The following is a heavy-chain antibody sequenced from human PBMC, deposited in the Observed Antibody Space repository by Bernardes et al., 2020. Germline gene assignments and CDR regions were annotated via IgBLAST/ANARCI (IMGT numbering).Heavy chain of an antibody. CDR1: GYTFTSYD. CDR2: MNPNSGNT. D-gene: IGHD2-2*02. Sequence: ASVKVSCKASGYTFTSYDINWVRQATGQGLEWMGWMNPNSGNTGYAQKFQGRVTMTRNTSISTAYMELSSLRSEDTAVYYCARLIPPNYYYYYGMDVWGQGTTVTVSS. J-gene: IGHJ6*02. CDR3: ARLIPPNYYYYYGMDV. V-gene: IGHV1-8*01.